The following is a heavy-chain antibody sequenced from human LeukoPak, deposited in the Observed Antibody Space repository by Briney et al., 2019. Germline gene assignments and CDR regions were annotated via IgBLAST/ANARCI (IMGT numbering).Heavy chain of an antibody. J-gene: IGHJ4*02. Sequence: SVKVSCKASGYTFINYYMHWVRQAPGQGLEWIRIINPSGGTTSYAQNFQGRVNMTRDTSTSTVYMELSSLRSEDTAVYYCAREIGPRQLHLWGSAFDYWGQGTLVTVSS. CDR3: AREIGPRQLHLWGSAFDY. D-gene: IGHD5-18*01. V-gene: IGHV1-46*01. CDR1: GYTFINYY. CDR2: INPSGGTT.